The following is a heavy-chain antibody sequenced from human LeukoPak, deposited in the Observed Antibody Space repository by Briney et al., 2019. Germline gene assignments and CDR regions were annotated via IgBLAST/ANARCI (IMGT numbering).Heavy chain of an antibody. CDR1: GFTFSSYG. J-gene: IGHJ6*03. CDR2: IRYDGSNK. D-gene: IGHD3-3*01. CDR3: AKGMFTISRYYYMDV. V-gene: IGHV3-30*02. Sequence: GGSLRLSCAASGFTFSSYGMHWVRQAPGKGLEWVAFIRYDGSNKYYADSVKGRFTISRDNSKSTLYLQMNSLRDEDTAIYYCAKGMFTISRYYYMDVWGTGTTVTVSS.